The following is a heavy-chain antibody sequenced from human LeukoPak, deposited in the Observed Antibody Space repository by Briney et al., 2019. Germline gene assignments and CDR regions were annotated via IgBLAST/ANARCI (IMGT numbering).Heavy chain of an antibody. CDR1: GFTFSNYW. CDR2: INTDRSIK. CDR3: TRDLGYCTNSRCYGGLFDP. Sequence: PGGSLRLSCVASGFTFSNYWMHWVRQVPGKGLVWVSRINTDRSIKNYADSVKGRFTISRDNAKNTVYLQMNSLRAEDTAVYYCTRDLGYCTNSRCYGGLFDPWGQGTLVTVSS. V-gene: IGHV3-74*01. D-gene: IGHD2-2*01. J-gene: IGHJ5*02.